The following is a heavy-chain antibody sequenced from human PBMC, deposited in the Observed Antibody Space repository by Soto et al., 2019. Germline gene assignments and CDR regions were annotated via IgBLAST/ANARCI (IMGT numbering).Heavy chain of an antibody. D-gene: IGHD3-10*01. CDR2: INHSGST. V-gene: IGHV4-34*01. CDR1: GGSFSGYY. Sequence: QVQLQQWGAGLLKPSETLSLTCAVYGGSFSGYYWSWIRQPPWKGLEWIGEINHSGSTNYNPSLKSRVTISVDTSKNQFSLKLSSVSAADTAVYYCAGDRAINYYGPKAPFDYWGQGTLVTVSS. CDR3: AGDRAINYYGPKAPFDY. J-gene: IGHJ4*02.